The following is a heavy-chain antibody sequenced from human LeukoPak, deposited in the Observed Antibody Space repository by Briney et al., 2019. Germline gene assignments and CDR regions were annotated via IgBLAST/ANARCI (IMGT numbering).Heavy chain of an antibody. J-gene: IGHJ4*02. Sequence: ASVKVSCKASGYTFTDYYMHWVRQAPGQGLEWMGIINPSGGSTSYAQKFQGRVTMTRDTSTSTVYMELSSLRSEDTAVYYCARTGSYYNGGRAFDYWGQGTLVTVSS. CDR3: ARTGSYYNGGRAFDY. CDR1: GYTFTDYY. CDR2: INPSGGST. V-gene: IGHV1-46*01. D-gene: IGHD3-10*01.